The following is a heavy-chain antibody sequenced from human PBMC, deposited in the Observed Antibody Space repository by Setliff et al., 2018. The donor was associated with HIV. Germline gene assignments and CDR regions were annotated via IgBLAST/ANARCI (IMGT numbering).Heavy chain of an antibody. V-gene: IGHV1-2*02. CDR3: ARDTGQLVYYFDS. J-gene: IGHJ4*02. D-gene: IGHD6-6*01. CDR2: ISPKSGAT. Sequence: GASVKVSCKTFGYRFTDFYVNWVRQAPGQGLEWMGWISPKSGATKNAQKFQGRVTMTRDTSISTVYMELSSLRSDDTALYFCARDTGQLVYYFDSWGQGTLVTVSS. CDR1: GYRFTDFY.